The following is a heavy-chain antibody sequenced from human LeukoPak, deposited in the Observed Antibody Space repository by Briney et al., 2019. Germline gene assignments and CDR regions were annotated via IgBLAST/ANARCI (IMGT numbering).Heavy chain of an antibody. Sequence: VQPGGSLRLSCAASGFTFDNYAIHWVRQAPGKGLEWVSLISGDGGSTYYADSMKGRFTISRDNSKNSLYLQMNSLRTEDTALYYCARDSQEFFQHWGQGTLVTVSS. CDR2: ISGDGGST. V-gene: IGHV3-43*02. CDR3: ARDSQEFFQH. J-gene: IGHJ1*01. CDR1: GFTFDNYA.